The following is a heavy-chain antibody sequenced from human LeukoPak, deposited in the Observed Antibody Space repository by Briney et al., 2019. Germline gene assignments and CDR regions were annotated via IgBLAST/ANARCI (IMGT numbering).Heavy chain of an antibody. CDR2: IKQDGSEK. V-gene: IGHV3-7*01. CDR3: ARDSYYYDGPNYFDY. Sequence: GGSLSLSRAASGFTFSSYWMSWVRQPPGRGLEWVANIKQDGSEKYYVDPVKGRFTISRDNAKNSLYLQMNSLRAEDTAVYYCARDSYYYDGPNYFDYWGQGTLVTVSS. D-gene: IGHD3-22*01. J-gene: IGHJ4*02. CDR1: GFTFSSYW.